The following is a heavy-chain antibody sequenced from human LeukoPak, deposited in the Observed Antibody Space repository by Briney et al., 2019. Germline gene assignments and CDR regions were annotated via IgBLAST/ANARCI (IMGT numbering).Heavy chain of an antibody. J-gene: IGHJ4*02. CDR2: IKRDGSGK. Sequence: GGSLRLSCEASGFSFSDHWMGWVRQAPGKGLECVANIKRDGSGKEYVDSVKGRFTISRHNAKNSVYLEMSSLRAEDTAVYYCAKWRWRQSEYEDWGQGTLVTVSS. CDR1: GFSFSDHW. CDR3: AKWRWRQSEYED. D-gene: IGHD5-24*01. V-gene: IGHV3-7*01.